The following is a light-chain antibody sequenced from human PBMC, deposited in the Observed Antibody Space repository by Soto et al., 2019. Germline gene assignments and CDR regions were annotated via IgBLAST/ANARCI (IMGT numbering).Light chain of an antibody. J-gene: IGKJ5*01. CDR3: QQAYSFPIT. CDR1: QDIACY. CDR2: GAS. V-gene: IGKV1D-12*01. Sequence: DIQVTQSPSSVSASVVDRFTITFLASQDIACYLAWYQHKPGRTPELLIHGASRLQSGVPARFSGSGSGTDFTLSINSLQPEDFATYYCQQAYSFPITFGQGTRLEIK.